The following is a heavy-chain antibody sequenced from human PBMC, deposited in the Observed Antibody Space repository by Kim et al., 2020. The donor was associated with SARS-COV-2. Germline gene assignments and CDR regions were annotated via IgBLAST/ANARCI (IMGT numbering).Heavy chain of an antibody. Sequence: GGSLRLSCAASGFTFSSYDMHWVRQATGKGLEWVSAINTAGDTYYPDSVKGRFTISRENAKNSFYLQMNSLRAGDTAVYYCATASGSQLHYWGHGTLVTVSS. CDR3: ATASGSQLHY. CDR1: GFTFSSYD. V-gene: IGHV3-13*01. D-gene: IGHD1-1*01. CDR2: INTAGDT. J-gene: IGHJ4*01.